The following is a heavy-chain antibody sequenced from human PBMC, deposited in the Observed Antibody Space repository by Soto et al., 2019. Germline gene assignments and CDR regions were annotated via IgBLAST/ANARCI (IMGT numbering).Heavy chain of an antibody. J-gene: IGHJ6*02. Sequence: SVKVSCKASGGTFSSYAISWVRQAPGQGLEWMGGIIPIFGTANYAQKFQGRATITADESTSTAYMELSSLRSEDTAVYYCARVTGYSGSYYYYYYGMDVWGQGTTVTVSS. D-gene: IGHD1-26*01. CDR2: IIPIFGTA. CDR3: ARVTGYSGSYYYYYYGMDV. CDR1: GGTFSSYA. V-gene: IGHV1-69*13.